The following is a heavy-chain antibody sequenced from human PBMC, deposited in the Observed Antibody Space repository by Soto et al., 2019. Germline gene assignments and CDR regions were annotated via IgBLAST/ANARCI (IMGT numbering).Heavy chain of an antibody. V-gene: IGHV3-30-3*02. CDR1: GFTFSRYA. Sequence: QVQLVESGGGVVQPGRSLRLSCAASGFTFSRYAMHWVRQAPGKGLEWVAVISYDGSNKYYADSVKGRFTSYRDNSKNALYMQMNSLRAEDTAVYYCAKSPGWRQGPMVTVSS. CDR2: ISYDGSNK. CDR3: AKSPG. J-gene: IGHJ4*02.